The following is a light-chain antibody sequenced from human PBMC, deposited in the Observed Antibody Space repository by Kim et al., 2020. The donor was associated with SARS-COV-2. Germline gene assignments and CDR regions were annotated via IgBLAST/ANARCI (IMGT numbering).Light chain of an antibody. J-gene: IGKJ2*01. CDR1: QDIGDY. CDR3: QQYDHLPYT. V-gene: IGKV1-33*01. Sequence: GDRVTITCQASQDIGDYLNWYQQKPGKAPNLLIHDASILQTGVPPRFSGGGSGTHFTFTIGRLQPEDIATYFCQQYDHLPYTFGQGTKLEI. CDR2: DAS.